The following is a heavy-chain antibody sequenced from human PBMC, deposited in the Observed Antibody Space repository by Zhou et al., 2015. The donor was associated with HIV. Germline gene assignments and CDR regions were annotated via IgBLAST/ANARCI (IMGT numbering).Heavy chain of an antibody. Sequence: QVQLVQSGAEVKKPGSSVKVSCKASGGTFSNYAISWVRQAPGHGLEWVGRNIPNFGVSNYAQKFQGRVTITADKSTGTAYMELSSLRSEDTAVYYCARGSRGYDTRYYYYYYMDVVGRNGTDGHRLL. CDR2: NIPNFGVS. V-gene: IGHV1-69*09. J-gene: IGHJ6*03. CDR3: ARGSRGYDTRYYYYYYMDV. D-gene: IGHD5-12*01. CDR1: GGTFSNYA.